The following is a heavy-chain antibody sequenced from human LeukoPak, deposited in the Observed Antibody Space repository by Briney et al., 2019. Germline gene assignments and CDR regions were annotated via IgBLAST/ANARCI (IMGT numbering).Heavy chain of an antibody. D-gene: IGHD3-22*01. Sequence: GGSLRLSCATSGFTFSDYYMTWIRQAQGRGLGWLPYISRSGSTIYYADSVKGRFTISRDNAKNSLDLQMDSLRADDTAVYYCARASDYYDSRGSNYYYYYMDVWGNGTTVTVSS. CDR1: GFTFSDYY. J-gene: IGHJ6*03. V-gene: IGHV3-11*01. CDR3: ARASDYYDSRGSNYYYYYMDV. CDR2: ISRSGSTI.